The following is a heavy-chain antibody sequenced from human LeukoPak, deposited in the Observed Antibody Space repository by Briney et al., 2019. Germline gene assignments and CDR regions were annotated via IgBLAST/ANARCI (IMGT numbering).Heavy chain of an antibody. D-gene: IGHD3-10*01. CDR2: ITQDGSEK. Sequence: PGGSLRLSCEASGFTFRNYWMNWVRQAPGKGLEWVADITQDGSEKNYVDSVKGRFTISRDNAKNTLYLQMNSLRAEDTAMYYCARDYGRSRDYGMDVWGQGTTVTVSS. J-gene: IGHJ6*02. CDR3: ARDYGRSRDYGMDV. CDR1: GFTFRNYW. V-gene: IGHV3-7*01.